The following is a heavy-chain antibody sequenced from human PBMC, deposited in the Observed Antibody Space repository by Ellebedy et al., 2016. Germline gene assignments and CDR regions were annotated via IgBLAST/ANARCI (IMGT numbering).Heavy chain of an antibody. J-gene: IGHJ4*02. CDR3: AKGGSVFDY. CDR1: GFTFSSYA. CDR2: ISGSGGST. Sequence: GESLKISCAASGFTFSSYAMSWVRQAPGKGLEWVSAISGSGGSTYYADSVKGRFTISRDNSKNTLYLQMNSLRAEDTAVYYCAKGGSVFDYWGQGTLVTVSS. V-gene: IGHV3-23*01.